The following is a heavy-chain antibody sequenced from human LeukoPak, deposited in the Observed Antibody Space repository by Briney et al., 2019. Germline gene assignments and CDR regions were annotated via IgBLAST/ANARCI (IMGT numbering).Heavy chain of an antibody. CDR3: AREGRWLQLPY. D-gene: IGHD5-24*01. CDR2: IYYSRST. V-gene: IGHV4-39*07. Sequence: PSETLSLTCTVSGGSISSSSYYWGWIRQPPGKGLEWIGSIYYSRSTYYNPSLKSRVTISVDTSKNQFSLKLSSVTAADTAVYYCAREGRWLQLPYWGQGTLVTVSS. J-gene: IGHJ4*02. CDR1: GGSISSSSYY.